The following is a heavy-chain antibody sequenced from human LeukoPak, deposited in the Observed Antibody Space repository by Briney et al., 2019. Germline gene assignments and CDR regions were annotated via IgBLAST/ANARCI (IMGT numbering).Heavy chain of an antibody. CDR1: AFTFSSYS. D-gene: IGHD3-16*02. CDR3: ARDVGWGSYPGFDY. Sequence: GSLRLSCAASAFTFSSYSMNWVRQAPGKGLEWVSSISSSSSYIYYADSVKGRFTISRDNAKNSLYLQMNSLRAEDTAVYYCARDVGWGSYPGFDYWGQGTLVTVSS. J-gene: IGHJ4*02. CDR2: ISSSSSYI. V-gene: IGHV3-21*01.